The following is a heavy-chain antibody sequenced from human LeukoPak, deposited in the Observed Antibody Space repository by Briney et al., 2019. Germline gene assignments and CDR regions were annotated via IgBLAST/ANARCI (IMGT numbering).Heavy chain of an antibody. CDR2: INPNNGGT. Sequence: ASVKVSCKASGYSFINFGLSWVRQAPGQGLEWMGWINPNNGGTNYAQKFQGRVTMTRDTSINTVYMELSRLRSDDTAVYYCARGSRWYFDLWGRGTLVTVSS. CDR1: GYSFINFG. V-gene: IGHV1-2*02. J-gene: IGHJ2*01. CDR3: ARGSRWYFDL.